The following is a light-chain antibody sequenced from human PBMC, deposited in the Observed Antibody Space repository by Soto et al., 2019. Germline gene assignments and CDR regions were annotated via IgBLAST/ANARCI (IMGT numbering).Light chain of an antibody. J-gene: IGKJ2*01. CDR2: DAS. V-gene: IGKV3-11*01. CDR1: QSVGSY. CDR3: QQRSDWPRYT. Sequence: EIVLTQSPATLSLSPGERATLSCRASQSVGSYLAWFQQRPGQAPRLLIYDASNRATGIPARFSGSGSGTDFTLTNSSLEPEDFAVYYCQQRSDWPRYTFGQGTKLEIK.